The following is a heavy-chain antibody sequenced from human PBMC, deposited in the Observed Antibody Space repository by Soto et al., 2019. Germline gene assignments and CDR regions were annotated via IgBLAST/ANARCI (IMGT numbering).Heavy chain of an antibody. D-gene: IGHD3-22*01. CDR1: GFTFSSYS. J-gene: IGHJ5*02. CDR2: ISSSSSYI. CDR3: ARGYYDSSGYYSPINWFDP. Sequence: EVQLVESGGGLVKPGGSRRLSCAASGFTFSSYSMNWVRQAPGKGLEWVSSISSSSSYIYYADSVKGRFTISRDNAKNSLYLQMNSLRAEDTAVYYCARGYYDSSGYYSPINWFDPWGQGTLVTVSS. V-gene: IGHV3-21*01.